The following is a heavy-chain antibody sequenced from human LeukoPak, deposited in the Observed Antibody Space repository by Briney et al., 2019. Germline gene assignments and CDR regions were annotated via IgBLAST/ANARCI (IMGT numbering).Heavy chain of an antibody. Sequence: PSETLSLTCTVSGGSMSSYYWGWIRQPPGKGLEWIGYIYYSGSTNYNPSLKSRVTISLDTSKSQFSLRLSSVTAADTAVYYCARRNSYVQFHYWGQGTLVTVSS. CDR2: IYYSGST. V-gene: IGHV4-59*08. D-gene: IGHD5-18*01. CDR3: ARRNSYVQFHY. J-gene: IGHJ4*02. CDR1: GGSMSSYY.